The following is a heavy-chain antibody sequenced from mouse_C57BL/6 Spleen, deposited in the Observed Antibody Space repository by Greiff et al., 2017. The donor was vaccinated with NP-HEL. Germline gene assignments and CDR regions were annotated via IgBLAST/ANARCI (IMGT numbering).Heavy chain of an antibody. Sequence: VQLQQPGAELVKPGASVKLSCKASGYTFTSYWMHWVKQRPGQGLEWIGMIHPNSGSTNYNEKFKSKATLTVDKSSSTAYMQLSSLTSEDSAVYYCARNLYGSSVYAMDYWGQGTSVTVSS. CDR2: IHPNSGST. CDR1: GYTFTSYW. V-gene: IGHV1-64*01. D-gene: IGHD1-1*01. J-gene: IGHJ4*01. CDR3: ARNLYGSSVYAMDY.